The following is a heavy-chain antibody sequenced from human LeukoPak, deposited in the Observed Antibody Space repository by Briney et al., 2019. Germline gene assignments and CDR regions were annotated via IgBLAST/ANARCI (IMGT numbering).Heavy chain of an antibody. D-gene: IGHD2-15*01. J-gene: IGHJ6*02. CDR3: ARDHCSGGSCYSWSFYYYYGMDV. Sequence: GGSLRLSCSFSGFTLSSYWMSWVRQAPGKGLEWVANIKQDGSEKYYVDSVKGRFTISRDNAKNSLYLQMNSLRAEDTAVYYCARDHCSGGSCYSWSFYYYYGMDVWGQGTTVTVSS. CDR2: IKQDGSEK. V-gene: IGHV3-7*05. CDR1: GFTLSSYW.